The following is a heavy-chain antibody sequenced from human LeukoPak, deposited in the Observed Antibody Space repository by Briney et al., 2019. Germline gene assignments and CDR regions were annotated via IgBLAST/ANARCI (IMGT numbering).Heavy chain of an antibody. Sequence: GASVKVSCKASGYIFTDYNIQWVRQAPGQGLEWMGWINPISGATKSAQRFQGRVAMTRDTSISTVYMELISLRYDDTAVYYCARGPASGYFSSNFDYWGQGTLVTVSS. CDR2: INPISGAT. J-gene: IGHJ4*02. CDR1: GYIFTDYN. CDR3: ARGPASGYFSSNFDY. V-gene: IGHV1-2*02. D-gene: IGHD3-22*01.